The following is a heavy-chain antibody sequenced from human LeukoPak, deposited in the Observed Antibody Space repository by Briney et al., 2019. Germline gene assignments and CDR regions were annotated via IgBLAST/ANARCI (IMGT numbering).Heavy chain of an antibody. CDR1: GYTFTGYY. V-gene: IGHV1-2*02. D-gene: IGHD3-22*01. Sequence: ASVKVSCKASGYTFTGYYMHWVRQAPGQGLEWMGWINPNSGGTNYAQKFQGRVTMTRDTSISTAYMELSRLRSDDTAVYYCARGRGGYYYDSSGYYYGDYWGQGTLVTVSS. CDR2: INPNSGGT. CDR3: ARGRGGYYYDSSGYYYGDY. J-gene: IGHJ4*02.